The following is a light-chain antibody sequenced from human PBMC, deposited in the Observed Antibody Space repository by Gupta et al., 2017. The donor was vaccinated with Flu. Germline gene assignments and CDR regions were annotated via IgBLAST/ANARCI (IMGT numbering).Light chain of an antibody. CDR1: TEPVTRNHY. CDR2: DTD. Sequence: GTITPTCGTSTEPVTRNHYPYWFQQKPGQDPRTLIYDTDNKDAWTPARFSGSLLGGKAALTLSGAQPEDEAEYYCLLSYSGMGVFGGGTKLTVL. CDR3: LLSYSGMGV. J-gene: IGLJ3*02. V-gene: IGLV7-46*01.